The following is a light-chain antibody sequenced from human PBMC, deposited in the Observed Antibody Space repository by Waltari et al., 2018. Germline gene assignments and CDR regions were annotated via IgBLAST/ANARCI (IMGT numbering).Light chain of an antibody. V-gene: IGLV3-9*01. J-gene: IGLJ2*01. CDR2: RDS. CDR3: QVWDSSTVV. CDR1: NIGRKN. Sequence: SYELTPPLSVSVALGQTARITCGGKNIGRKNVHWYQQKPGQAPVLVIYRDSNRPSGIPERFSGSNSGNTATLTISRAQAGDEADYYCQVWDSSTVVFGGGTKLTVL.